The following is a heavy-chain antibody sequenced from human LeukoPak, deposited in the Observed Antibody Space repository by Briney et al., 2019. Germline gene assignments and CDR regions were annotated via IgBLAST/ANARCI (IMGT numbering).Heavy chain of an antibody. Sequence: GGSLRLSCAASGFTFSSYSMNWVRRAPGKGLEWVSSISSSSSYIYYADSVKGRFTISRDNAKNSLYLQMNSLRAEDTAVYYCARDVDYGDYEVSDFDYWGQGTLVTVSS. J-gene: IGHJ4*02. V-gene: IGHV3-21*01. CDR2: ISSSSSYI. CDR1: GFTFSSYS. CDR3: ARDVDYGDYEVSDFDY. D-gene: IGHD4-17*01.